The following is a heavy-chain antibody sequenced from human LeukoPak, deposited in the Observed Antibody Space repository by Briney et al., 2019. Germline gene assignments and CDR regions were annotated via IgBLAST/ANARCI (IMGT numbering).Heavy chain of an antibody. J-gene: IGHJ3*02. V-gene: IGHV3-30*18. CDR3: AKNSHDCGYHDAFDI. CDR1: GFTFSSYG. Sequence: RSGGSLRLSCAASGFTFSSYGMHWVRQAPGKGLEWVAVISYDGSNKYYADSVKGRFTISRDNSKNTLYLQMNSLRAEDTAVYYCAKNSHDCGYHDAFDIWGQGTMVTVSS. CDR2: ISYDGSNK. D-gene: IGHD6-25*01.